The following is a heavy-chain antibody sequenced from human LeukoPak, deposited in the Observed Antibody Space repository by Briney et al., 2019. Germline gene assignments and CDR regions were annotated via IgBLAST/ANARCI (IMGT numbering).Heavy chain of an antibody. CDR2: ISAYNGNT. CDR1: GYTFTSYG. CDR3: ARGSGSQHHP. V-gene: IGHV1-18*01. J-gene: IGHJ5*02. D-gene: IGHD1-26*01. Sequence: ASVKVSCKASGYTFTSYGISWVRQAPGQGPEWMGWISAYNGNTNYAQKLQGRVTMTKDMSTSTVHMELSGLRAEDTAVNYCARGSGSQHHPWGQGTLVTVSS.